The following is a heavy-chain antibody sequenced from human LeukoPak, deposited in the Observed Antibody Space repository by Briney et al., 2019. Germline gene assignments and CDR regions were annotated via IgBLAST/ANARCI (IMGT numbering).Heavy chain of an antibody. J-gene: IGHJ4*02. CDR3: ATGRLGEYYEDSSGYFAY. CDR2: FDPEDGET. V-gene: IGHV1-24*01. Sequence: ASVKVFCKVSGYTLTELSMHWVRQAPGKGFEWLGRFDPEDGETIYAQRFQGRVTMTEDTSTNTAYMELSSLRSADSAVYYCATGRLGEYYEDSSGYFAYWGQGTLVTVSS. CDR1: GYTLTELS. D-gene: IGHD3-22*01.